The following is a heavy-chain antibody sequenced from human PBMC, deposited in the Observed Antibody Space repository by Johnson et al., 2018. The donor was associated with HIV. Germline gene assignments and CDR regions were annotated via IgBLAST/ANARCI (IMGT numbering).Heavy chain of an antibody. CDR2: IYSGGST. J-gene: IGHJ3*02. CDR1: GFTVSSNY. V-gene: IGHV3-53*01. D-gene: IGHD4-17*01. CDR3: AREVAGDYGDSPGAFDI. Sequence: VQLVESGGGLIQPGGSLRLSCAASGFTVSSNYMSWVRQAPGKGLEWVSVIYSGGSTYYADSVKGRFTISRDNSKNTLYLQMHSLRAEDTAVYYCAREVAGDYGDSPGAFDIWGQGTMVTVSS.